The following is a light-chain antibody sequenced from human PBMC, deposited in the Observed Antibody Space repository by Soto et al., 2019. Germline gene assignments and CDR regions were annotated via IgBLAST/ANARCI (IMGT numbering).Light chain of an antibody. CDR3: CSYAGSYTFGV. Sequence: QSALTQPPSASGSPGQSVTISCTGTGSDVGGYNFVSWYQHHPGKAPKLMIYDVSKRPSGVPDRFSGSKSGNTASLTISGLQAEDEADYYCCSYAGSYTFGVFGGGTKLTVL. V-gene: IGLV2-11*01. CDR2: DVS. CDR1: GSDVGGYNF. J-gene: IGLJ3*02.